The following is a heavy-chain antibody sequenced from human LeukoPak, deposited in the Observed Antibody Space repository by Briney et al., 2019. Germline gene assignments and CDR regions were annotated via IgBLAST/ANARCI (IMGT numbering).Heavy chain of an antibody. Sequence: SGGSLRLSCAASGFTFSSYAMSWVRQAPGKGLEWVSAISGSGGGTYYADSVKGRFTISRDNSKNTQYLQMNSLRAEDTAVYYCAKAAGVLWFGELLLDYWGQGTLVTVSS. CDR1: GFTFSSYA. D-gene: IGHD3-10*01. CDR2: ISGSGGGT. V-gene: IGHV3-23*01. CDR3: AKAAGVLWFGELLLDY. J-gene: IGHJ4*02.